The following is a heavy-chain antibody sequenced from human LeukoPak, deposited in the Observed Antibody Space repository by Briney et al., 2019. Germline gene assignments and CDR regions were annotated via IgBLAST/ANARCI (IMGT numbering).Heavy chain of an antibody. Sequence: GASVKVSCKASGGTFSSYAISWVRQAPGQGLEWMGGIIPIFGTANYAQKFQGRDTITADESTSTAYMELSSLRSEDTAVYYCARGLFGESLAYYYGMDVWGKGTTVTVSS. CDR3: ARGLFGESLAYYYGMDV. CDR1: GGTFSSYA. V-gene: IGHV1-69*13. D-gene: IGHD3-10*02. CDR2: IIPIFGTA. J-gene: IGHJ6*04.